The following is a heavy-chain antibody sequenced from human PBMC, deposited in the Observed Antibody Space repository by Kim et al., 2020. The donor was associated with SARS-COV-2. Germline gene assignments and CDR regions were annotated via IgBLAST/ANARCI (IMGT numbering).Heavy chain of an antibody. CDR3: AKGVNYYGMDV. CDR2: ISWNSGSI. J-gene: IGHJ6*02. V-gene: IGHV3-9*01. D-gene: IGHD2-8*01. CDR1: GFTFDDYA. Sequence: GGSLRLSCAASGFTFDDYAMHWVRQAPGKGLEWVSGISWNSGSIGYADSVKGRFTISRDNAKNSLYLQMNSLRAEDTALYYCAKGVNYYGMDVWGQGTTVTVSS.